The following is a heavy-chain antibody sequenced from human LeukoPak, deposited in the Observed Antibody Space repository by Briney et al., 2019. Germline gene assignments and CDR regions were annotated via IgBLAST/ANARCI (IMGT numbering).Heavy chain of an antibody. CDR1: GLTFSSSW. D-gene: IGHD6-19*01. V-gene: IGHV3-15*07. CDR2: IKSTVDGGTT. J-gene: IGHJ3*02. CDR3: TTGGNVMVAGTRAFDI. Sequence: PGGSLRLSCAVSGLTFSSSWMNWVRQAPGKGLEWVGRIKSTVDGGTTDLAAPVKGRFTVSRDDSENTLYLQMKSLTTEDTAVYYCTTGGNVMVAGTRAFDIWGHGTTVIVS.